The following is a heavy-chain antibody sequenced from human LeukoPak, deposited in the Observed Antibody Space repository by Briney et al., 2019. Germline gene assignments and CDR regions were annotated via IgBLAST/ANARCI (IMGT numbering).Heavy chain of an antibody. CDR1: GYTFTSYD. J-gene: IGHJ4*02. CDR3: ARGSGGYSSSWYFDY. Sequence: ASVKVSCKASGYTFTSYDINWVRQATGQGLEWTGSMNPNSGNTGYAQKFQGRVTITRNTSISTAYMELSSLRSEDTAVYYCARGSGGYSSSWYFDYWGQGTLVTVSS. V-gene: IGHV1-8*03. D-gene: IGHD6-13*01. CDR2: MNPNSGNT.